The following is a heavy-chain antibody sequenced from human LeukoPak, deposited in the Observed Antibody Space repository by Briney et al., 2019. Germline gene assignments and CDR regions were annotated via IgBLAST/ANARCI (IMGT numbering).Heavy chain of an antibody. J-gene: IGHJ3*02. CDR2: FDPEDGET. CDR3: ATSLIYSRSGFYDAFDI. V-gene: IGHV1-24*01. D-gene: IGHD1-26*01. CDR1: GYTLTELS. Sequence: ASLKLSCKVSGYTLTELSMNWVRQAPGKGLEWMGGFDPEDGETSYAQTFQGRVTMTEDTSTNTAYMELSSLRSEDTALYYCATSLIYSRSGFYDAFDIWGQGTMVTVSS.